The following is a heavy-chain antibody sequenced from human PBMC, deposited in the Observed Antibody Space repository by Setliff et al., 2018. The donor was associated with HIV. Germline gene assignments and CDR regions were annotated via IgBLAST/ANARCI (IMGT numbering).Heavy chain of an antibody. CDR2: MSYDGNNK. J-gene: IGHJ6*02. CDR3: AMDCRFGWVFTYGMDV. V-gene: IGHV3-30*01. D-gene: IGHD3-10*01. CDR1: GFIFCSYS. Sequence: LRLSCAASGFIFCSYSVHLVRQATSKGLELVAVMSYDGNNKYYADSGKGRFTIYRDNSKNTLFLQMNSLRPEDTAVYYCAMDCRFGWVFTYGMDVWGQGTLVTV.